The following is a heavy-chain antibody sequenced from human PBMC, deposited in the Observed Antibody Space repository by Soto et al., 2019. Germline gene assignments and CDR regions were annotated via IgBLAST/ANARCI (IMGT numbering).Heavy chain of an antibody. Sequence: PGGSLRLSCAASGFTFSSYAMSWVRQAPGKGLEWVSAISGSGGSTYYADSVKGRFTISRDNSKNTLYLQMNSLRAEDTAVYYCAKAGTNYDFWNGLRTLDVDYWGQGSLVTV. D-gene: IGHD3-3*01. V-gene: IGHV3-23*01. CDR2: ISGSGGST. J-gene: IGHJ4*02. CDR3: AKAGTNYDFWNGLRTLDVDY. CDR1: GFTFSSYA.